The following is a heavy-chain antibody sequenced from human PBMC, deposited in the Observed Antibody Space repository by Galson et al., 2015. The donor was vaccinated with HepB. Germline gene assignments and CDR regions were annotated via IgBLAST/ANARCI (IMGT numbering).Heavy chain of an antibody. CDR2: ISSSGITI. CDR3: ARDFGDYVSPYDY. Sequence: SLRLSCAASGFRFNTYSMNWVRQAPGKGLEWVSSISSSGITIDYADSVKGRFTISGDNANNSLYLQMNSLRAEDTAVYYCARDFGDYVSPYDYWGQGTLVTVSS. J-gene: IGHJ4*02. D-gene: IGHD4-17*01. CDR1: GFRFNTYS. V-gene: IGHV3-48*04.